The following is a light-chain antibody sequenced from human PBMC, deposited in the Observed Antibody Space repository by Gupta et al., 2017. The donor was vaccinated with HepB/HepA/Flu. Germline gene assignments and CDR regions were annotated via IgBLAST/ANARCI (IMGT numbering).Light chain of an antibody. CDR2: GGS. J-gene: IGKJ1*01. Sequence: DIQMTQSPSSLFAFLGDRVTLSCRASQVISNSLAWFQQKPGKAPTSLIFGGSNLHTGVSSRFTDSASGTDITLTITSLQSDDIATYSCQQDDTYPWTFG. V-gene: IGKV1-16*01. CDR3: QQDDTYPWT. CDR1: QVISNS.